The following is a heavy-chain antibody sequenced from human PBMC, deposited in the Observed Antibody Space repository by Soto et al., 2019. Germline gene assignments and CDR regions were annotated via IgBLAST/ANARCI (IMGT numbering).Heavy chain of an antibody. V-gene: IGHV1-69*13. Sequence: SVKVSCKASAGTFSSYAISWVRQAPGQGLEWMGGIIPIFGTANYAQKFQGRVTITADESTSTAYMELSSLRSEDTAVYYCAKEGTTSPYNWFDPWGQGTLVTVSS. D-gene: IGHD2-2*01. CDR1: AGTFSSYA. CDR3: AKEGTTSPYNWFDP. CDR2: IIPIFGTA. J-gene: IGHJ5*02.